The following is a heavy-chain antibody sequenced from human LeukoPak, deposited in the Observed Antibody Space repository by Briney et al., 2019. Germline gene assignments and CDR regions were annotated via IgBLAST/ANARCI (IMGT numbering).Heavy chain of an antibody. CDR3: ARDMEMATSANWFDP. CDR2: IYYSGST. CDR1: GGSISSYY. Sequence: PSETLSLTCTVSGGSISSYYWSWIRQPPGKGLEWMGYIYYSGSTNYNPSLKSRVTISVDTSKNQFSLKLSSVTAADTAVYYCARDMEMATSANWFDPWGQGTLVTVSS. V-gene: IGHV4-59*01. D-gene: IGHD5-24*01. J-gene: IGHJ5*02.